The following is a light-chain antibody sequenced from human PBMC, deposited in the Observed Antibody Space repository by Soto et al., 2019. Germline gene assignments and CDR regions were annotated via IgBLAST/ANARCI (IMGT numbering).Light chain of an antibody. CDR3: SSYTSSGLYV. V-gene: IGLV2-14*03. Sequence: QSVLTQTASVSGSPGQSITISCTGTSSDIGGYNYVAWYQHHPGKAPKLMIYDVSNRPSGISNRFSGSKSGNTASLIVSGLQAEDEADYFCSSYTSSGLYVFGTGTKLTVL. CDR1: SSDIGGYNY. J-gene: IGLJ1*01. CDR2: DVS.